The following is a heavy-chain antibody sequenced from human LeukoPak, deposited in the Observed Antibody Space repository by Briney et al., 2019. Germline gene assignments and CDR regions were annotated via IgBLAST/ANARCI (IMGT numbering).Heavy chain of an antibody. CDR1: GFTFSSYA. J-gene: IGHJ4*02. CDR2: IYSGGST. V-gene: IGHV3-53*01. D-gene: IGHD1-1*01. CDR3: ARGPAGYN. Sequence: GGSLRLSCAASGFTFSSYAMSWVRQAPGKGLEWVSVIYSGGSTDYADSVKGRFTISRDNSKNTLYLQMNSLRAEDTAVYHCARGPAGYNWGQGTLVTVSS.